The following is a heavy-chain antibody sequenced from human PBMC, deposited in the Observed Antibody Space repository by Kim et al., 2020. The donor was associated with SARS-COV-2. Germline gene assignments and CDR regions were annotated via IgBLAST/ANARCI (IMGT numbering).Heavy chain of an antibody. V-gene: IGHV1-18*01. Sequence: ASVKVSCKASGYTFSSYGFSWVRQAPGQGLEWLGWISANNGDTNYAQKFQGRVIMTTDTSTSTAYMELRSLRSDDTAVYYCATVYCSGETCNFDDGFDIWGQGTMVTVSS. CDR1: GYTFSSYG. D-gene: IGHD2-15*01. CDR2: ISANNGDT. J-gene: IGHJ3*02. CDR3: ATVYCSGETCNFDDGFDI.